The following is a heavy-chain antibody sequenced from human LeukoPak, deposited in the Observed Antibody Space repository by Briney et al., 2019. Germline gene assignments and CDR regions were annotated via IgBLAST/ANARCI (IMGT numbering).Heavy chain of an antibody. D-gene: IGHD3-22*01. J-gene: IGHJ4*02. Sequence: SQTLSLTCTVSGGSISSGGYSWSWIRQPPGKGLEWIGEINHSGSTNYNPSLKSRVTISVDTSKNQFSLKLSSVTAADTAVYYCARGYYYDSSGYYGLALDYWGQGTLVTVSS. CDR3: ARGYYYDSSGYYGLALDY. V-gene: IGHV4-30-2*01. CDR2: INHSGST. CDR1: GGSISSGGYS.